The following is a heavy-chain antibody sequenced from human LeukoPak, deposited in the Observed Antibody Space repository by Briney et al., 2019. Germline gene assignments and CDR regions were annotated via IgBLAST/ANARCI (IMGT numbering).Heavy chain of an antibody. V-gene: IGHV3-23*01. CDR1: GFTFRGYA. D-gene: IGHD2-8*02. Sequence: PGGSLRLSGAASGFTFRGYAMAWVRQAPGKGLEWVSTITDSGDVTYYTDSVKGRFTISRDNSKNTLYLQMHSLTAEDTALYFCAKGQTGAPSFYYFFYLDGWGKGSTVIVSS. J-gene: IGHJ6*03. CDR3: AKGQTGAPSFYYFFYLDG. CDR2: ITDSGDVT.